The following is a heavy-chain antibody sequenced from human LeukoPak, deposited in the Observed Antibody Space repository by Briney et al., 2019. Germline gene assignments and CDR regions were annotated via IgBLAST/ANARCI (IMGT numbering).Heavy chain of an antibody. CDR2: ISSSSTI. D-gene: IGHD4-17*01. CDR3: ARVGGYGDYWRSVDY. Sequence: GRSLRLSCAASGFTFSSYSMNWVRQAPGKGLEWVSYISSSSTIYYADSVKGRFTISRDNAKNSLYLQMNSLRDEDTAVYYCARVGGYGDYWRSVDYWGQGTLVTVSS. CDR1: GFTFSSYS. V-gene: IGHV3-48*02. J-gene: IGHJ4*02.